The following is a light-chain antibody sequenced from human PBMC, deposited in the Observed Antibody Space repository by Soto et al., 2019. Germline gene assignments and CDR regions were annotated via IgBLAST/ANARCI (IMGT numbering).Light chain of an antibody. CDR2: DAS. CDR1: QPISSW. Sequence: DIQMTQSPPTLSASVGDRVTITCRASQPISSWLAWYHQKPGKAPKLLIYDASNLESGVPSRFSGSGSGTEFTITISSLQPEDFGIYYCQQYENYWTFGQGTKVEIK. V-gene: IGKV1-5*01. J-gene: IGKJ1*01. CDR3: QQYENYWT.